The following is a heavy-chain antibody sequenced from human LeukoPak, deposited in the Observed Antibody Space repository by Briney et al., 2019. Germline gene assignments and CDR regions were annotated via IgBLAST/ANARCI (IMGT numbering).Heavy chain of an antibody. J-gene: IGHJ5*02. V-gene: IGHV4-34*01. D-gene: IGHD3-16*02. CDR3: AGTTITFGGVISWFDP. CDR2: INHSGIT. CDR1: GGSFSDYY. Sequence: SETLPLTCAVYGGSFSDYYWSWIRQPPGKGLEYIGEINHSGITYYNPSLKSRVTISVDTSKNQFSLKLSSVTAADTAVYYCAGTTITFGGVISWFDPWGQGTLVTVSS.